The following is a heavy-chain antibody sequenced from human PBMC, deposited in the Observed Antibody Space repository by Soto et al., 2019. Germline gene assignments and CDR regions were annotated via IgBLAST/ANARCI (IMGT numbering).Heavy chain of an antibody. CDR3: ARRAKSYYFDL. CDR1: GFTFSSYT. Sequence: PGGSLRLSCAASGFTFSSYTMHWVRQAPGKGLECVSSISGNGGSTDYANSVKGRFKITRDNSENTLFLQMGSLRVEDMAVYYCARRAKSYYFDLGGRGTLVTVSP. J-gene: IGHJ2*01. CDR2: ISGNGGST. V-gene: IGHV3-64*01.